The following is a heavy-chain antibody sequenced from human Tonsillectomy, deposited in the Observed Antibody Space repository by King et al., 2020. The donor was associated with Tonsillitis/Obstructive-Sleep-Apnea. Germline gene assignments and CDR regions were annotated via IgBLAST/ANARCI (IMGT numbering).Heavy chain of an antibody. CDR3: ARVYCGGDCSYYYYGMDV. CDR1: GFTFSSYE. V-gene: IGHV3-48*03. CDR2: ISSSGSTI. J-gene: IGHJ6*02. Sequence: VQLVESGGGLVQPGGSLRLSCAASGFTFSSYEMNWVRQAPGKGLEWFSYISSSGSTIYYADSVKGRFTISRDNAKNSLYLQMNSLRAEDTAVYYCARVYCGGDCSYYYYGMDVWGQGTTVTVSS. D-gene: IGHD2-21*02.